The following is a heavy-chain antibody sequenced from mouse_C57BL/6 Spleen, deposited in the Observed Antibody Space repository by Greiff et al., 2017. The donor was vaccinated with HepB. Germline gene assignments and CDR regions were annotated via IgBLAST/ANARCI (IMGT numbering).Heavy chain of an antibody. CDR3: ARHGGLRPEFAY. CDR1: GFSLTSYG. J-gene: IGHJ3*01. Sequence: QVQLKESGPGLVAPSQSLSITCTVSGFSLTSYGVHWVRQPPGKGLEWLVVIWSDGSTTYNSAIKSRLSISKDNSKSQVFLKMNNLQTDDTAMYYCARHGGLRPEFAYWGQGTLVTVSA. CDR2: IWSDGST. D-gene: IGHD2-4*01. V-gene: IGHV2-6-1*01.